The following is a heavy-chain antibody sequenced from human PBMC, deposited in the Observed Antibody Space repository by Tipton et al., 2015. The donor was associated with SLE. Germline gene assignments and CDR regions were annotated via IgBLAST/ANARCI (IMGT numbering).Heavy chain of an antibody. Sequence: TLSLTCAVYGGSFSDYYWHWIRQAPGKGLEWIGYIHYTGSSHYSPSLESRVTISADTSKNQFSLMLSSVSAADTAVYYCARDVEGSVWYFDLWGRGTLVTVSS. CDR3: ARDVEGSVWYFDL. CDR2: IHYTGSS. CDR1: GGSFSDYY. V-gene: IGHV4-34*11. J-gene: IGHJ2*01.